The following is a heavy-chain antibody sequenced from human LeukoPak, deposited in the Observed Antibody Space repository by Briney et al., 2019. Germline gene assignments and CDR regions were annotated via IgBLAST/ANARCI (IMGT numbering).Heavy chain of an antibody. J-gene: IGHJ4*02. Sequence: EWVSSISSSSSYIYYADSVKGRFTISRDNAKNSLYLQMNSLRAEDTAVYYCAGGSAALGYWGQGTLVTVSS. V-gene: IGHV3-21*01. CDR3: AGGSAALGY. D-gene: IGHD2-2*01. CDR2: ISSSSSYI.